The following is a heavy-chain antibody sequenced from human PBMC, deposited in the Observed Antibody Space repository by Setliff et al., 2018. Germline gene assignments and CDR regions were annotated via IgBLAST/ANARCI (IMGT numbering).Heavy chain of an antibody. CDR3: ARSGGSSWQTKLDY. Sequence: VASVKVSCKASGCTFTSYAIHWVRQAPGQRLEWMGWINAGNGNTKYSQEFQGRVTITRDTSASTAYMELSSLRSEDMAVYYCARSGGSSWQTKLDYWGQGTLVTVSS. J-gene: IGHJ4*02. D-gene: IGHD6-13*01. CDR2: INAGNGNT. CDR1: GCTFTSYA. V-gene: IGHV1-3*03.